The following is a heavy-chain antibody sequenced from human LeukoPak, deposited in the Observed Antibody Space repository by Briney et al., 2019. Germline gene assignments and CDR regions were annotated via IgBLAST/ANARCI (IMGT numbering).Heavy chain of an antibody. CDR1: GLTVSNDY. D-gene: IGHD3-10*01. V-gene: IGHV3-66*02. CDR2: IYADGRT. J-gene: IGHJ5*02. Sequence: GGSLRLSCAASGLTVSNDYMVWVRQAPGRGLEWVSLIYADGRTFYGDSVKGRFTITRDNFKNTMYLQMSSLRPEDTALYYCARDRAGAQSWVALDPWGQGTLVTVSS. CDR3: ARDRAGAQSWVALDP.